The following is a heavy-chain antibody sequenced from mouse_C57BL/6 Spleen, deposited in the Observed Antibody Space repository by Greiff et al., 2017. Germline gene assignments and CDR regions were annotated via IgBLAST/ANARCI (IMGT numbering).Heavy chain of an antibody. D-gene: IGHD2-4*01. V-gene: IGHV5-9-1*02. CDR2: ISSGGDYI. Sequence: EVKLQESGEGLVKPGGSLKLSCAASGFTFSSSAMSWVRQTPEKRLEWVAYISSGGDYIYYADTVKGRFTISRDNARYTLYLQMSSLKSENTAMYYCTRYDYDEGVAYWGQGTLVTVSA. J-gene: IGHJ3*01. CDR1: GFTFSSSA. CDR3: TRYDYDEGVAY.